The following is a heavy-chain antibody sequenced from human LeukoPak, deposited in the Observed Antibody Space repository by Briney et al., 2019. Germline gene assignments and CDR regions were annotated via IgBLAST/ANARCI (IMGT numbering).Heavy chain of an antibody. Sequence: GGSLRLSCAASGFTFSSYAMSWVRQAPGKGLDWVSAISGSGGNTYYADSVKGRFTISRDNSKNTLYLQMNSLRAEDTAVYYCARGYSSGWYVYWGQGTLVTVSS. D-gene: IGHD6-19*01. J-gene: IGHJ4*02. CDR1: GFTFSSYA. V-gene: IGHV3-23*01. CDR3: ARGYSSGWYVY. CDR2: ISGSGGNT.